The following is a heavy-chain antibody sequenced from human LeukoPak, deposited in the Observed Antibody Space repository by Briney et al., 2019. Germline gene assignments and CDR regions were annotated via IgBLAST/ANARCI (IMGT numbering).Heavy chain of an antibody. CDR3: ARGSSSGGYFYYYGMDV. Sequence: GASVKVSCKASGYTFTSYGIIWVRQAPGQGLEWMGWISTYNGNTNYAQKLQGRVTMTTDTSTSTAYMELRSLRSDDTAVYYCARGSSSGGYFYYYGMDVWGQGITVTVSS. J-gene: IGHJ6*02. CDR1: GYTFTSYG. D-gene: IGHD6-6*01. V-gene: IGHV1-18*01. CDR2: ISTYNGNT.